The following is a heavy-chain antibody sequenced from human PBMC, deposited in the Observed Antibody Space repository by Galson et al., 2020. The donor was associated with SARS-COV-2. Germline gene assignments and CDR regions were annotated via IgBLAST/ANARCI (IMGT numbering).Heavy chain of an antibody. D-gene: IGHD6-19*01. CDR3: ARDEFAVAGELDY. V-gene: IGHV3-33*01. CDR2: IWYDGSNK. Sequence: QLGGSLRLSCAASGFTFSSYGMHWVRQAPGKGLEWVAVIWYDGSNKYYADSVKGRFTISRDNSKNTLYLQMNSLRAEDTAVYYCARDEFAVAGELDYWGQGTLVTVSS. CDR1: GFTFSSYG. J-gene: IGHJ4*02.